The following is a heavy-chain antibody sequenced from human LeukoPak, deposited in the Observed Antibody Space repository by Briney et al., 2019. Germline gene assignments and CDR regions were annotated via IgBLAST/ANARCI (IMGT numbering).Heavy chain of an antibody. J-gene: IGHJ6*02. CDR3: ARDQFGATSYYYYGMDV. CDR1: GYTFTSYG. CDR2: ISAYNGNT. D-gene: IGHD1-26*01. V-gene: IGHV1-18*01. Sequence: ASVKVSCKASGYTFTSYGISWVRQAPGQGLEWMGWISAYNGNTNYAQKLQGRVTMTTDTSTSTAYMELRSLRSVDTAVYYCARDQFGATSYYYYGMDVWGQGTTVTVSS.